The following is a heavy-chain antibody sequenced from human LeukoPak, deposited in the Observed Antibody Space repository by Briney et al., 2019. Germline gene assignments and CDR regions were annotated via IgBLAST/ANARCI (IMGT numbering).Heavy chain of an antibody. D-gene: IGHD2/OR15-2a*01. J-gene: IGHJ4*02. CDR2: LSYTGKT. CDR1: GASVSSSH. V-gene: IGHV4-59*02. Sequence: SETLSLTCVVSGASVSSSHWNWIRQLPGKGLEWIGCLSYTGKTDYNPSLTSRVTISLDTSKNQVSLKLRSVPAADTAVYYCSEGYFEPFDHWGQGTLVTVSS. CDR3: SEGYFEPFDH.